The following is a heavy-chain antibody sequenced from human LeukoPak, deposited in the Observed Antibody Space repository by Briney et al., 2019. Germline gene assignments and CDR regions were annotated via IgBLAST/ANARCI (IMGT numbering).Heavy chain of an antibody. D-gene: IGHD6-6*01. CDR2: IYYSGST. Sequence: SETLSLTCTVSGGSISSSSYYWGWIRQPPGKGLEWIGSIYYSGSTYYNPSLKSRVTISVDTSKNQFSLKLSSVTAADTAVYYCAREARIAARKKGFDYWGQGTLVTVSS. V-gene: IGHV4-39*02. CDR3: AREARIAARKKGFDY. J-gene: IGHJ4*02. CDR1: GGSISSSSYY.